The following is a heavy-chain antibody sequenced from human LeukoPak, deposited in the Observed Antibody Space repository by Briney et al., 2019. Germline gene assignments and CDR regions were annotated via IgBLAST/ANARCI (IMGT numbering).Heavy chain of an antibody. J-gene: IGHJ3*02. D-gene: IGHD5-18*01. CDR2: IGSSGTST. CDR1: GFTFSSYA. CDR3: ASYATAMVRAFDI. V-gene: IGHV3-21*01. Sequence: GGSLRLSCSASGFTFSSYAMTWVRQAPGKGLEWVSAIGSSGTSTYYADSVKGRFTISRDNAKNSLYLQMNSLRAEDTAVYYCASYATAMVRAFDIWGQGTMVTVSS.